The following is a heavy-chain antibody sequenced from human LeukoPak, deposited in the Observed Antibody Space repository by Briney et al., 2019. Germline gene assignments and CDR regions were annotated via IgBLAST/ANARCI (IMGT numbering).Heavy chain of an antibody. V-gene: IGHV1-8*01. Sequence: ASVQASCKASGYIFTNYDINWVRQATGQGLEWMGWMNPNSGNTGFAQKFQGRVTMTRNTSKSTAYMELSSLTSEDWAVYYCARARGYSYGYSDYWGQGTLVTVSS. CDR1: GYIFTNYD. D-gene: IGHD5-18*01. CDR2: MNPNSGNT. CDR3: ARARGYSYGYSDY. J-gene: IGHJ4*02.